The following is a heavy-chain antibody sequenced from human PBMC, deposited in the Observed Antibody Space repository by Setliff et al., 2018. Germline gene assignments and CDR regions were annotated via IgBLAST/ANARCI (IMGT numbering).Heavy chain of an antibody. V-gene: IGHV3-53*01. D-gene: IGHD2-15*01. CDR1: GFTVSSNY. CDR2: IYSGGST. J-gene: IGHJ4*02. CDR3: VKDRYCSDASCSPDYFDY. Sequence: GGSLRLSCAASGFTVSSNYMSWVRQAPGEGLEWVSVIYSGGSTYYADSVKGRFTISRDNSKSTLYLQMNSLRAEDTAVYYCVKDRYCSDASCSPDYFDYWGQGTLVTVSS.